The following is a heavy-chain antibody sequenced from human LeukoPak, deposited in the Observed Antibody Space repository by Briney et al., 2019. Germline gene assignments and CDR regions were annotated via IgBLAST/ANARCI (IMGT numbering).Heavy chain of an antibody. Sequence: GESLKISCKGSGYKFNAYWIAWVRQMPGKGLEWMGIIYPDDSDTRYSPSFQGQVTISADKSVSIAYLQWSSLKASDTAMYYCARGLGYSGSWYFDYWGQGTLVTVSS. CDR1: GYKFNAYW. CDR3: ARGLGYSGSWYFDY. V-gene: IGHV5-51*01. CDR2: IYPDDSDT. D-gene: IGHD6-13*01. J-gene: IGHJ4*02.